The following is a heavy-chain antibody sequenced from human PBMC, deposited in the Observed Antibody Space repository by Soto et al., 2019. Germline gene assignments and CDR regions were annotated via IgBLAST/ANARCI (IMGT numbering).Heavy chain of an antibody. D-gene: IGHD3-22*01. J-gene: IGHJ5*02. V-gene: IGHV4-39*01. CDR2: IYYSGST. CDR1: GGSVSSSGYY. Sequence: SETLSLTCTVSGGSVSSSGYYWGWVRQPPGKGLEWIGSIYYSGSTYYNPSLKSRVTISVDTSKNQFSLKLSSVTAADTAVYYCARHYYDSSGYPPTSPGPWGQGTLVTVSS. CDR3: ARHYYDSSGYPPTSPGP.